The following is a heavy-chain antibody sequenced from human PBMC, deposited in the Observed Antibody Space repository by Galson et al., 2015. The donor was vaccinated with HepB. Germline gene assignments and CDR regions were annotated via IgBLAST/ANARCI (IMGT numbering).Heavy chain of an antibody. J-gene: IGHJ3*02. Sequence: SVKVSCKASGGTFSSYAISWVRQAPGQGLEWMGGIIPIFGTANYAQKFQGRVTITADESTSTAYMELSSLRSEDTAVYYCARDPPYCSGGCCSDAFDIWGQGTMVTVSS. CDR1: GGTFSSYA. V-gene: IGHV1-69*13. D-gene: IGHD2-15*01. CDR3: ARDPPYCSGGCCSDAFDI. CDR2: IIPIFGTA.